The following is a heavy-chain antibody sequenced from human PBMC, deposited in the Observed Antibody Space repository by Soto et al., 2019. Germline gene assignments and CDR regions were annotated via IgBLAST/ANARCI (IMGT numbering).Heavy chain of an antibody. CDR3: ARGAADYDFLSGHYTSDTFYGMDV. V-gene: IGHV3-53*01. CDR1: EFTVSSNY. CDR2: IDTAGRA. Sequence: EVQVVESGGGLIQPEGSLRVSCEASEFTVSSNYMTWVRQAPGKGLEWVSVIDTAGRANYAESVKGRFTNSRDNSKNTLYLQMNSLRVEDTAVYYCARGAADYDFLSGHYTSDTFYGMDVWGQGTKVTGS. J-gene: IGHJ6*02. D-gene: IGHD3-3*01.